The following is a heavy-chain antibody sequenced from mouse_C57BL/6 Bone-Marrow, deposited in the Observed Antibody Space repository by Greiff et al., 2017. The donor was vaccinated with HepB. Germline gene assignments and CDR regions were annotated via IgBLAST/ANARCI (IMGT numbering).Heavy chain of an antibody. Sequence: QVHVKQPGAELVKPGASVKLSCKASGYTFTSYWMHWVKQRPGRGLEWIGRIDPNSGGTKYNEKFKSKATLTVDKPSSTAYMQLSSMTSEDSAVYYCARGEGIYYGNYDYAMDYWGQGTSVTVSS. CDR1: GYTFTSYW. D-gene: IGHD2-1*01. CDR2: IDPNSGGT. V-gene: IGHV1-72*01. CDR3: ARGEGIYYGNYDYAMDY. J-gene: IGHJ4*01.